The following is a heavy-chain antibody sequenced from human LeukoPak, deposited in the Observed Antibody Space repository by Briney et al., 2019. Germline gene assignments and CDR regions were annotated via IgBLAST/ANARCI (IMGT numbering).Heavy chain of an antibody. CDR1: GYTFTSYW. CDR2: IYPLDSDT. J-gene: IGHJ4*02. Sequence: GESLKISCEGSGYTFTSYWIGWVRQMPGKGLEWMGIIYPLDSDTRYSPSFQGQVTISADKSISTAHLQWSSLEASDTAMYYCARVLSGSYSPFDYWGQGTLATVPS. D-gene: IGHD1-26*01. V-gene: IGHV5-51*01. CDR3: ARVLSGSYSPFDY.